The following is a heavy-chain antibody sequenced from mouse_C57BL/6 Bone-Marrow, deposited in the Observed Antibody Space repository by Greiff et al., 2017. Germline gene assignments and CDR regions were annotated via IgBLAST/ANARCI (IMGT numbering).Heavy chain of an antibody. CDR3: ARDFFDV. Sequence: QVQLQQPGAELVMPGASVKLSCKASGYTFISYWMHWVKQRPGQGLEWIGEIDPSDSYTNYNQKFKGKSTLTVDKSSSTAYMQLSSLTSEDSAVYYCARDFFDVWGTGTTVTVSS. CDR2: IDPSDSYT. CDR1: GYTFISYW. V-gene: IGHV1-69*01. J-gene: IGHJ1*03.